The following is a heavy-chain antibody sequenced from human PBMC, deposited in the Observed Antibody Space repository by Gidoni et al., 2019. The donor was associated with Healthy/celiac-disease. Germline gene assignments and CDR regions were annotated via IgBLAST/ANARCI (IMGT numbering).Heavy chain of an antibody. Sequence: EVQLVESGGGLVQPGRSLRLSCAASGFNFDDYAMHWVRLAPGKGLEWVSGISWNSGGIGYADSVRGRFTISRDNAKNSLYLQMNSLRAEDTALYYCAKSGQQLVRSWFDPWGQGTLVTVSS. D-gene: IGHD6-13*01. CDR1: GFNFDDYA. CDR2: ISWNSGGI. J-gene: IGHJ5*02. V-gene: IGHV3-9*01. CDR3: AKSGQQLVRSWFDP.